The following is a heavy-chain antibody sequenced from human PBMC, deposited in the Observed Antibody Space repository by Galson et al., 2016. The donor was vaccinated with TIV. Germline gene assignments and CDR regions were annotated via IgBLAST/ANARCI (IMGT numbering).Heavy chain of an antibody. Sequence: SLRLSCAASGFSFSVYWMHWVRQAPGKGLVWVSRINNDGTNTVYADSVKGRFTISRDNAKNTVYLQMNSLRPEDTALYYCAAFSCPGTGCRGRDFWGEGGLVPVSS. CDR2: INNDGTNT. CDR3: AAFSCPGTGCRGRDF. J-gene: IGHJ4*02. CDR1: GFSFSVYW. D-gene: IGHD2-2*01. V-gene: IGHV3-74*01.